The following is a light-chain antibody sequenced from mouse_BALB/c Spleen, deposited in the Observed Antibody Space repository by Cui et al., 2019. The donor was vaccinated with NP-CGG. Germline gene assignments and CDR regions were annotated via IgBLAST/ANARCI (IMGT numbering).Light chain of an antibody. CDR2: GTN. CDR1: TGAVTTSNY. J-gene: IGLJ1*01. Sequence: HVVVTQESAPTTSPGETVTLPCRSSTGAVTTSNYANWVQEKPDHLFTGLIGGTNNRAPGVPARFSGSLIGDKAALTITGAQTEDEAIYFCALWYSNHWVFGGGTKLTVL. V-gene: IGLV1*01. CDR3: ALWYSNHWV.